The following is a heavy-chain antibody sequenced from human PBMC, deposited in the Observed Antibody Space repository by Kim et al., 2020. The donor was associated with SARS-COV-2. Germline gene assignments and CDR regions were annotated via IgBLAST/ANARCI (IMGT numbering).Heavy chain of an antibody. CDR2: INHSGST. CDR3: ARVSYLAAGIEKLYNWFDP. V-gene: IGHV4-34*01. J-gene: IGHJ5*02. CDR1: GTSFSGYY. Sequence: SETLSLTCAVYGTSFSGYYWSWIRQPPGKGLEWIGEINHSGSTNYNPSLKSRVTISVDTSKNQFSLKLSSVTAADTAVYYCARVSYLAAGIEKLYNWFDPWGQGTLVTVSS. D-gene: IGHD6-13*01.